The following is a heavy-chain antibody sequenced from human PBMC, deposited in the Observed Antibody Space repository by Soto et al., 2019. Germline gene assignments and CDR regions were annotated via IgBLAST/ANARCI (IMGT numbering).Heavy chain of an antibody. CDR2: PYYSGST. CDR3: ARISYVYVWGSYRYPDYFDY. D-gene: IGHD3-16*02. V-gene: IGHV4-39*01. J-gene: IGHJ4*02. CDR1: GGSISSSSYY. Sequence: LQLQESGPGLVKPSETLSLTCTVSGGSISSSSYYWGWIRQPPGKAMEWIGSPYYSGSTYYKPSSKISFTISVGASKNQVSLRRSAVTAEDTAVYYCARISYVYVWGSYRYPDYFDYWGQGTLVTVSS.